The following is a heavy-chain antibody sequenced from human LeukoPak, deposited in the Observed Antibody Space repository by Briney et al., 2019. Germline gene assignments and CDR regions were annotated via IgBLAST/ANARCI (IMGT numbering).Heavy chain of an antibody. CDR1: GGSISSSSYY. J-gene: IGHJ4*02. CDR3: ARRATVTSHYFDY. V-gene: IGHV4-39*01. D-gene: IGHD4-17*01. CDR2: IFYSGST. Sequence: SETLSLTCTVSGGSISSSSYYWGWIRQPPGKGLEWIGSIFYSGSTYYTPSLRSRVTISVGTSTNQFSLRLSSVTAADTAVYYCARRATVTSHYFDYWGQGNLVTVSS.